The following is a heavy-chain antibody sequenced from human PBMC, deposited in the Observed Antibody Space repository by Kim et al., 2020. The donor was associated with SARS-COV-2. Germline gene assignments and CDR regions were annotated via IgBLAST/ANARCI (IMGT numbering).Heavy chain of an antibody. D-gene: IGHD2-2*01. J-gene: IGHJ4*01. CDR2: ISYDGSNK. V-gene: IGHV3-30*18. CDR1: GFTFSSYG. CDR3: AKGLDIVVLPAACLFDS. Sequence: GGSLRLSCAASGFTFSSYGMHWVRQAPGKGLEWVAVISYDGSNKDYADSVKGRFTISRDNSKNTLYLQMNSLRAEDTAVYYCAKGLDIVVLPAACLFDS.